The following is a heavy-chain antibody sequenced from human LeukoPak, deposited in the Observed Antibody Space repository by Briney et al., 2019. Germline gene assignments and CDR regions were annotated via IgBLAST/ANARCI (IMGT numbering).Heavy chain of an antibody. CDR1: GYTFTGYY. D-gene: IGHD6-13*01. CDR2: INPNSGGT. Sequence: ASVKVSCKASGYTFTGYYMHWVRQAPGQGLEWMGWINPNSGGTNHAQKFQGRVTMTRDTSISTAYMELSRLRSDDTAVYYCARDLAAAGYYYYGMDVWGQGTTVTVSS. V-gene: IGHV1-2*02. CDR3: ARDLAAAGYYYYGMDV. J-gene: IGHJ6*02.